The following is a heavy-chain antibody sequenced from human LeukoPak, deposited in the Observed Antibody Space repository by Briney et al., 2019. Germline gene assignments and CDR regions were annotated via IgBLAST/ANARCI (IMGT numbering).Heavy chain of an antibody. Sequence: ASVKISCKVSGYTFTDYYMDWVQQAPGKGLEWMGLVDPEDGETIYAEKFQGRVTITADTSTDTAYMELSSLRSEDTAVYYCATDSWDSSGYLFDYWGQGTLVTVSS. D-gene: IGHD3-22*01. CDR3: ATDSWDSSGYLFDY. J-gene: IGHJ4*02. V-gene: IGHV1-69-2*01. CDR1: GYTFTDYY. CDR2: VDPEDGET.